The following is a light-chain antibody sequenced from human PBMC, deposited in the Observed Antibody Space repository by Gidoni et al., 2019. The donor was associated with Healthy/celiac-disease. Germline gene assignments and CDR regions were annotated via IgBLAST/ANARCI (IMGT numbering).Light chain of an antibody. CDR1: SSDVGGYNY. CDR2: DVS. Sequence: SPGQSITISCTGTSSDVGGYNYVSWYQQHPGKAPKLMIYDVSNRPSGVSNRFSGSKSGNTASLTISGLQAEDEADYYCSSYTSSSTLVFGTGTKVT. J-gene: IGLJ1*01. CDR3: SSYTSSSTLV. V-gene: IGLV2-14*03.